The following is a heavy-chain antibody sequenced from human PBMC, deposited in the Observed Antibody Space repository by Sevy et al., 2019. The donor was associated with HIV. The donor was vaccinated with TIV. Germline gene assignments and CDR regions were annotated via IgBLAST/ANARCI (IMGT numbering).Heavy chain of an antibody. CDR2: VSYDGSNK. Sequence: GGSLRLSCAASGFTFSSYDMHWVRQAPGKGLEWVAVVSYDGSNKYYADSVKGRFTISRDNSKNTLYLQMNSLRAEDTAVYYCAKDLRRGVPDYWGQGTLVTVSS. CDR3: AKDLRRGVPDY. V-gene: IGHV3-30*18. CDR1: GFTFSSYD. D-gene: IGHD3-10*01. J-gene: IGHJ4*02.